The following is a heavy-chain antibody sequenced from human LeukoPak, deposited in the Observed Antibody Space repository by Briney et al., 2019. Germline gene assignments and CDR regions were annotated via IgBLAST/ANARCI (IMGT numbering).Heavy chain of an antibody. CDR1: GGSFSGYY. J-gene: IGHJ4*02. V-gene: IGHV4-34*01. Sequence: PSETLSLTCAVYGGSFSGYYWSWIRQPPGKGLEWIGEINHSGSTNYNPSLKSRVTISVDTSKNQFSLKLSSVTAADTAIYFCASGLRSTGRSGNYFDYWGPGTLVAVSS. D-gene: IGHD4-17*01. CDR3: ASGLRSTGRSGNYFDY. CDR2: INHSGST.